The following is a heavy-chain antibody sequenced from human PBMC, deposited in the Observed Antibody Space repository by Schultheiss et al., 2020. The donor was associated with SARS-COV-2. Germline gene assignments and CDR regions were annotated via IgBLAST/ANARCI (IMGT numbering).Heavy chain of an antibody. CDR2: IYYSGST. V-gene: IGHV4-59*12. CDR3: ARETVFWSGYPRGYYYYYMDV. Sequence: SETLSLTCTVSGGSISSYYWSWIRQPPGKGLEWIGYIYYSGSTNYNPSLKSRVTISVDRSKNQFSLKLSSVTAADTAVYYCARETVFWSGYPRGYYYYYMDVWGKGTTVTVSS. D-gene: IGHD3-3*01. CDR1: GGSISSYY. J-gene: IGHJ6*03.